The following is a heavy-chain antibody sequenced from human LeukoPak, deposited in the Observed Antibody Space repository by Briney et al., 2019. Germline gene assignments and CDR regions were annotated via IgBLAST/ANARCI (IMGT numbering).Heavy chain of an antibody. CDR3: ARLGLGYCSGGTCYDYDY. CDR2: INTNTGNP. D-gene: IGHD2-15*01. CDR1: GYTFTRYA. J-gene: IGHJ4*02. V-gene: IGHV7-4-1*02. Sequence: ASVKVSCKASGYTFTRYAMNWVRQAPGQGLEWMGWINTNTGNPTYAQGFTGRFVFSLDTFVSTAYLQISSLKAEDTAVYYCARLGLGYCSGGTCYDYDYWGQGTLVTVSS.